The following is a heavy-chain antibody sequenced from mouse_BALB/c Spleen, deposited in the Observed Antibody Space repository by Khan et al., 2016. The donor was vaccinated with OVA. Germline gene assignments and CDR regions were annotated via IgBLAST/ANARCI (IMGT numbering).Heavy chain of an antibody. D-gene: IGHD2-4*01. V-gene: IGHV5-17*02. Sequence: EVELVESGGGLVQPGGSRKLSCAASGFTFSSFGMHWVRQASEKGLEWVAYISSGSATIYYADIVKGRFTISSDNPKNTLFLQMTSLRSEDTAIYYCARSLITTWYFDVWGAGTTVTVSS. CDR1: GFTFSSFG. J-gene: IGHJ1*01. CDR2: ISSGSATI. CDR3: ARSLITTWYFDV.